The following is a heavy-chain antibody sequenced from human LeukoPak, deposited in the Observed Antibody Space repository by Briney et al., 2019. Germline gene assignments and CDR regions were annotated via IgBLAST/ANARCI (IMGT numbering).Heavy chain of an antibody. J-gene: IGHJ5*02. Sequence: SETLSLTCTVSGGSISSYYWSWIRQPPGKGLEWIGYIYYSGSTNYNPSLKSRVTISVDTSKNQFSLKLSSVTAADTAVYYCARVVVRNWFDPGGQGTLVTVSS. D-gene: IGHD6-6*01. CDR2: IYYSGST. CDR3: ARVVVRNWFDP. CDR1: GGSISSYY. V-gene: IGHV4-59*01.